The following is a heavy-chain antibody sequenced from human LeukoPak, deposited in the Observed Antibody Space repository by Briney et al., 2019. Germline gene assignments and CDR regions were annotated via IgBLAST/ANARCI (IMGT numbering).Heavy chain of an antibody. D-gene: IGHD1-1*01. CDR1: GFTLSSYS. CDR2: ISSSSTYI. J-gene: IGHJ4*02. Sequence: PGGSLRLSCAASGFTLSSYSMNWVRRAPGKGLEWVSSISSSSTYIDHAESLKGRFTISRDNAKHSLYLQMNSLRAEDTAVYYCARVTTGTTEYYFDYWGQGTLVTVSS. V-gene: IGHV3-21*01. CDR3: ARVTTGTTEYYFDY.